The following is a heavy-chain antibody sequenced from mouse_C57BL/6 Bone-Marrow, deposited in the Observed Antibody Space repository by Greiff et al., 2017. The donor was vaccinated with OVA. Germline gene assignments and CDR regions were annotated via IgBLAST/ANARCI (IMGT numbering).Heavy chain of an antibody. CDR2: IGPETGCT. CDR1: GYTFTDYD. Sequence: QVQLQQSGAELVRPGASVTLSCKASGYTFTDYDMHWVHQTPVHGLEWIGAIGPETGCTAYNQKFKGKAILTADKASSADYMELRSLTSEDSAVYYSTSSYSTYGDFDYWGQGTTLTVSA. V-gene: IGHV1-15*01. J-gene: IGHJ2*01. D-gene: IGHD2-5*01. CDR3: TSSYSTYGDFDY.